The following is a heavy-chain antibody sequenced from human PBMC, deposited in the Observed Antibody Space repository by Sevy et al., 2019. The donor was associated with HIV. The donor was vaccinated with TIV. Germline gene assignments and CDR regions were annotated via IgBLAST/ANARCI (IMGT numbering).Heavy chain of an antibody. D-gene: IGHD4-17*01. CDR1: GFTFSSYA. CDR2: ISYDGSNK. J-gene: IGHJ6*03. V-gene: IGHV3-30-3*01. CDR3: ARGDSGVTKPHYYYYYYIDV. Sequence: GGSLRLSCAASGFTFSSYAMHWVRQAPGKGLEWVAVISYDGSNKYYADSVKGRFTISRDNSKNTRYLQMNSLRAEDTAVYYCARGDSGVTKPHYYYYYYIDVWGKGTTVTVSS.